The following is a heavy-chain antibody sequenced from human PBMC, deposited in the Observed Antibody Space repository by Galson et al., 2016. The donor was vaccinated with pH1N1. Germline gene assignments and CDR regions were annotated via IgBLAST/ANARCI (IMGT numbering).Heavy chain of an antibody. J-gene: IGHJ4*02. CDR2: SYHIGGT. V-gene: IGHV4-4*01. CDR1: GGSISSRNW. Sequence: VSGGSISSRNWWSWVRQPPGQGLEWIGESYHIGGTNYNPSLKSRVTLSLDKSNHQFSLKLTSVTAADTAVCFCTRSYCFGIVCYALDASDAYWGQGTLVTVSS. CDR3: TRSYCFGIVCYALDASDAY. D-gene: IGHD2-21*01.